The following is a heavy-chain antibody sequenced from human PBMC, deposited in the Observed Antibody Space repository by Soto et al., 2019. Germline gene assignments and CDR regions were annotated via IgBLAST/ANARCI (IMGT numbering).Heavy chain of an antibody. V-gene: IGHV3-72*01. D-gene: IGHD2-2*01. CDR3: ASSLGYCSSTTCHHYYFDY. J-gene: IGHJ4*02. CDR1: GFTFSGHY. Sequence: GGSLRLSCAASGFTFSGHYMDWVRQAPGKGLEWVGRTRNKANSYATEYAASVKGRFTISRDDSKNSLYLQMNSLKTEDTAVYYCASSLGYCSSTTCHHYYFDYWGQGTLVTVSS. CDR2: TRNKANSYAT.